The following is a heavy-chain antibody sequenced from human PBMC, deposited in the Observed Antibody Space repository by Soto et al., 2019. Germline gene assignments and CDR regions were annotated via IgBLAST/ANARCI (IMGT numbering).Heavy chain of an antibody. CDR1: GGSISSSNW. CDR3: ARSSPITMVRGVIIRPFDY. Sequence: QVQLQESGPGLVKPSGTLSLTCAVSGGSISSSNWWSWVRXPPGKGLEWIGEIYQSGSTNYNPSLRGRVTISVDKSKNQFTLKLSSVTAADTAVYYCARSSPITMVRGVIIRPFDYWGQGTLVTVSS. D-gene: IGHD3-10*01. CDR2: IYQSGST. J-gene: IGHJ4*02. V-gene: IGHV4-4*02.